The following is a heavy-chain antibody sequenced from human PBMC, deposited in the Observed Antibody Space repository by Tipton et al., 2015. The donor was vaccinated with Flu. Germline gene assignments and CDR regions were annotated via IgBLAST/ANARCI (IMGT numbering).Heavy chain of an antibody. D-gene: IGHD2-15*01. Sequence: AASGFTFDDYAMHWVRQAPGKGLEWVSGISWNSGSIGYADSVKGRFTISRDNAKNSLYLQMNSLRTEDTALYYCAKDSLYCSGGSCYSWGAFDIWGQGTMVPVSS. CDR1: GFTFDDYA. V-gene: IGHV3-9*01. CDR3: AKDSLYCSGGSCYSWGAFDI. J-gene: IGHJ3*02. CDR2: ISWNSGSI.